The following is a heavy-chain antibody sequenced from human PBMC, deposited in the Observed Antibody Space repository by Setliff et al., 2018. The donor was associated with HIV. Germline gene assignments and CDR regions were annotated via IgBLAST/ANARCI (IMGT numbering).Heavy chain of an antibody. V-gene: IGHV3-21*01. CDR1: GFDFSAFS. J-gene: IGHJ6*04. Sequence: GESLKISCAASGFDFSAFSMNWVRQSPGKGLEWVSSISHSSRYIYYIDSLEGRFTVSRDNAKNLLFHRMNSLRAEDTAVYYCAKVALELKGDFCYMSVWGKGTTVTVSS. CDR3: AKVALELKGDFCYMSV. D-gene: IGHD1-7*01. CDR2: ISHSSRYI.